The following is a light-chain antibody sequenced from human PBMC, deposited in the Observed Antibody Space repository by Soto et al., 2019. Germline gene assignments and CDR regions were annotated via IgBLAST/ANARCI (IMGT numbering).Light chain of an antibody. V-gene: IGLV2-23*01. CDR2: EGS. J-gene: IGLJ3*02. CDR1: SSDVGSYNL. Sequence: QSALTQPASVSGSPGQSITISCTGNSSDVGSYNLVSWYQQHPGKAPKLMIYEGSKRPSGVSNRFSVSKSGNTASLTISGLQAEDEADYYCCSYAGSSTPWVFGGGTKLTVL. CDR3: CSYAGSSTPWV.